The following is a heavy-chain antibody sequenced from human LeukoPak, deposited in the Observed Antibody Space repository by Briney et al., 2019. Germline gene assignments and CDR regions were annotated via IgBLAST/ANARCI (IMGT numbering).Heavy chain of an antibody. CDR1: GFTFSSYG. V-gene: IGHV3-30*18. Sequence: PGGSLRLSCAASGFTFSSYGMHWVRQAPGKGLEWVAVISYDGSNKYYADSVKGRFTISRDNSKNTLYLQMNSLRAEDTAVYYCAKRGGSGTYYYFYMDVWGKGTTVTISS. CDR2: ISYDGSNK. D-gene: IGHD3-10*01. J-gene: IGHJ6*03. CDR3: AKRGGSGTYYYFYMDV.